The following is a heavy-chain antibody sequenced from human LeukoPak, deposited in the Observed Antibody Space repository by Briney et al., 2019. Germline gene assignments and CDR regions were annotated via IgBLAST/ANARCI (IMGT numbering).Heavy chain of an antibody. CDR2: ISSSSSYI. Sequence: GGSLRLSCAASGFTFSSYSMNWVRQAPGKGLEWVSSISSSSSYIYYPDSVKGRFTISRDNAKNSLYLQMNSLRAEDTAVYYCARTVGYLDAFDIWGQGTMVTVSS. J-gene: IGHJ3*02. CDR1: GFTFSSYS. V-gene: IGHV3-21*01. D-gene: IGHD3-16*02. CDR3: ARTVGYLDAFDI.